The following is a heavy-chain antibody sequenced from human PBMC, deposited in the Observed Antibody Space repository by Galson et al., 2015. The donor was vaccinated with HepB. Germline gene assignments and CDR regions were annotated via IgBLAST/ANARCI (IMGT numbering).Heavy chain of an antibody. CDR3: ARDREMATTLGF. D-gene: IGHD5-24*01. CDR2: INADNGNT. V-gene: IGHV1-18*04. Sequence: SVKVSCKASGYNFSKYGISWVRQAPGQGLEWMGWINADNGNTNYAQKVQGRATMTTDTSTSTAYMELWSLRSDDAAVYYCARDREMATTLGFWGQGTLVTVSS. CDR1: GYNFSKYG. J-gene: IGHJ4*02.